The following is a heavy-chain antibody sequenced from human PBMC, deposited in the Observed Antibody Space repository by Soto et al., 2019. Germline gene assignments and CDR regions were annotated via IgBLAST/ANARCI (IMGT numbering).Heavy chain of an antibody. Sequence: QVQLVQSGAEVKKPGASVKVSCKASGYTFTSYDINWVRQATGQGLEWMGWMNPNSGNTGYAQKFQGGGAMARSTSIGTAYMELSSLRSEDSAVYFCARERSAAGRGWFDPWGQGTLVSVSS. CDR2: MNPNSGNT. D-gene: IGHD6-13*01. CDR3: ARERSAAGRGWFDP. CDR1: GYTFTSYD. V-gene: IGHV1-8*01. J-gene: IGHJ5*02.